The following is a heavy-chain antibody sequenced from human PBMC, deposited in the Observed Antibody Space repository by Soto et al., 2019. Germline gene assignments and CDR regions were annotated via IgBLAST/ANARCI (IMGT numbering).Heavy chain of an antibody. V-gene: IGHV3-33*01. J-gene: IGHJ4*02. CDR2: IWYDGSNK. D-gene: IGHD1-7*01. CDR1: GFTFSSAA. CDR3: ARDPSNFCNYCLDY. Sequence: GGSLRLSCAASGFTFSSAAMHWVRQAPGKGLEWVAVIWYDGSNKYYADSVKGRFTISRDNSKNTVYLQMNSLRDDDTAVYYCARDPSNFCNYCLDYWGQGSLVTVSS.